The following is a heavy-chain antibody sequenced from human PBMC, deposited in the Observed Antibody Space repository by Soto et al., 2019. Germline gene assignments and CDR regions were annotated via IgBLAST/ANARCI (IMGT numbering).Heavy chain of an antibody. CDR1: GGSISSSNW. V-gene: IGHV4-4*02. CDR3: ARHRVGSGWYVDY. Sequence: PSETLSLTCAVSGGSISSSNWWSWVRQPPGKGLEWIGEIYHSGSTNYNPSLKSRVTISVDKSKNQFSLKLSSVTAADTAVYYCARHRVGSGWYVDYWGQGTLVTVSS. J-gene: IGHJ4*02. D-gene: IGHD6-19*01. CDR2: IYHSGST.